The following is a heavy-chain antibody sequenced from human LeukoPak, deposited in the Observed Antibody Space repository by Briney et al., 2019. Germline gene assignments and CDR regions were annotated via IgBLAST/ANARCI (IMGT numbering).Heavy chain of an antibody. CDR3: ARDRGRYYDSRGFYWGYYFDS. J-gene: IGHJ4*02. Sequence: GGSLRLSCAASQFTFSRYPMTWVRQAPGKGLEWVSSIGSTGVSTYYADSVKGRFTISRDNSKDTLYLQMSSVRVDDTAVYYCARDRGRYYDSRGFYWGYYFDSWGQGILVTVST. CDR1: QFTFSRYP. V-gene: IGHV3-23*01. D-gene: IGHD3-22*01. CDR2: IGSTGVST.